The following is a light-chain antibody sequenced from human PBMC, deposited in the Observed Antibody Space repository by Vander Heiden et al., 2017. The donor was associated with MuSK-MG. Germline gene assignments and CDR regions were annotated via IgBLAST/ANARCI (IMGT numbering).Light chain of an antibody. CDR2: DVS. CDR3: SSYTSSSTLGV. V-gene: IGLV2-14*03. CDR1: SSDVGGYNY. Sequence: QSALTQPASVSGSPGQPITLSCTGTSSDVGGYNYVPWYQQHPGKAPKLMIYDVSNRPSGVSNRFSGSKSGNTASLTISGLQAEDEADYYCSSYTSSSTLGVFGGGTKLTVL. J-gene: IGLJ2*01.